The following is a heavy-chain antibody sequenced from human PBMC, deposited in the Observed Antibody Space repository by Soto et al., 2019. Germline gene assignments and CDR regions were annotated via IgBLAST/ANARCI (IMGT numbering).Heavy chain of an antibody. CDR2: ISAHDGNT. Sequence: QVQLVQSGAEVKEPGASVKVSCKSFGYTFTNYGITWVRQAPGQGLEWMGWISAHDGNTDYAQKFQGRVTMTTDTSTSTTYMERRGLISDDTAVYYCASVLGGSYHHRRDWFDPWGQGTPVTVSA. D-gene: IGHD3-16*02. J-gene: IGHJ5*02. CDR3: ASVLGGSYHHRRDWFDP. V-gene: IGHV1-18*01. CDR1: GYTFTNYG.